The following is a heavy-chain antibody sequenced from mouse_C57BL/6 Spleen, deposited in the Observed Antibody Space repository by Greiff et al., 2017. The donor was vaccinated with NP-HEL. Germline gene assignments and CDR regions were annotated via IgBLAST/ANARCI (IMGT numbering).Heavy chain of an antibody. J-gene: IGHJ2*01. D-gene: IGHD2-5*01. V-gene: IGHV1-78*01. Sequence: VKLQESDAELVKPGASVKISCKVSGYTFTDHTIHWMKQRPEQGLEWIGYIYPRDGSTKYNEKFKGKATLTADKSSSTAYMQLNSLTSEDSAVYFCAREGGYSNYDYFDYWGQGTTLTVSS. CDR2: IYPRDGST. CDR3: AREGGYSNYDYFDY. CDR1: GYTFTDHT.